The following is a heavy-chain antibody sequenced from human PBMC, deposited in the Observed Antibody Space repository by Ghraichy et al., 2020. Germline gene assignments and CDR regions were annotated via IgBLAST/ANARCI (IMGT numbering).Heavy chain of an antibody. Sequence: GGSLRLSCAASGFTFSSYWMSWVRQAPGKGLEWVTNIKQDGSEKYYVDSVKGRFTISRDNAKNSLYLQMNSLRAEDTAVYYCARGIAAAGDYYYYYYGMDVWGQGTTVTVSS. CDR2: IKQDGSEK. CDR1: GFTFSSYW. CDR3: ARGIAAAGDYYYYYYGMDV. V-gene: IGHV3-7*03. D-gene: IGHD6-13*01. J-gene: IGHJ6*02.